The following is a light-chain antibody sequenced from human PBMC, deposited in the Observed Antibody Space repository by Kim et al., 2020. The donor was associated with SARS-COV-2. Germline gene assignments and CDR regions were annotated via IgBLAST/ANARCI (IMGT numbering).Light chain of an antibody. CDR1: TGPVISNQW. CDR2: ATN. CDR3: SLNYAGGRM. V-gene: IGLV7-46*01. J-gene: IGLJ3*02. Sequence: PGGTVTLTWPSSTGPVISNQWPYWVQQKPGQVPRTLIYATNHRHSWTPARFSGSLFGGKAALTLSGAQPDDEADYYCSLNYAGGRMFGGGTQLTVL.